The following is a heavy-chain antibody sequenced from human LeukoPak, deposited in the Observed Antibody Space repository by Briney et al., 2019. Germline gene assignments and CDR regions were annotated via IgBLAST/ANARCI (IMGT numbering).Heavy chain of an antibody. J-gene: IGHJ4*02. V-gene: IGHV4-34*01. CDR2: INHSGST. CDR1: GGSFSGYY. Sequence: SETLSLTCAVYGGSFSGYYWSWLRQPPGKGLEWIGEINHSGSTNYNPSLKSRVTISVDTSKNQFSLKLSSVTAADTAVYYCARDRDLGYFDYWGQGTLVTVSS. D-gene: IGHD3-16*01. CDR3: ARDRDLGYFDY.